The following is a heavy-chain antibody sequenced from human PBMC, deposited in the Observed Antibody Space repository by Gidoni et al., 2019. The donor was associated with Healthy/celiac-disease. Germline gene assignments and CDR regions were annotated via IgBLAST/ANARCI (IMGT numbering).Heavy chain of an antibody. CDR2: ISSSSSYI. D-gene: IGHD3-16*02. CDR1: GFTFSSYS. V-gene: IGHV3-21*01. J-gene: IGHJ6*02. CDR3: ARAGYDYVWGSYRSSGDYYYYGMDV. Sequence: EVQLVESGGGLVKPGGSLRLSCAASGFTFSSYSMNWVRQAPGKGLEWVSSISSSSSYIYYADSVKGRFTISRDNAKNSLYLQMNSLRAEDTAVYYCARAGYDYVWGSYRSSGDYYYYGMDVWGQGTTVTVSS.